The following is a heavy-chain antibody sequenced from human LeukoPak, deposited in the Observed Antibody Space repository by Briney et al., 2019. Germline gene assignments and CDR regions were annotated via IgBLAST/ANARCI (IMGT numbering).Heavy chain of an antibody. D-gene: IGHD3-10*01. V-gene: IGHV3-30*01. Sequence: GGSLRLSCAASGFTFSSYAMHWVRQAPGKGLEWVAVISYDGSNNYYADSVKGRFTISRDNSKNTLYLQMNSLRAEDTAVYYCAKDQYYYGSGSLDYWGQGTLVTVSS. CDR1: GFTFSSYA. CDR2: ISYDGSNN. J-gene: IGHJ4*02. CDR3: AKDQYYYGSGSLDY.